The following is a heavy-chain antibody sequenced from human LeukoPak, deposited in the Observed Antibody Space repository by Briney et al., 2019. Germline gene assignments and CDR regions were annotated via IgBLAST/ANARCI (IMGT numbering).Heavy chain of an antibody. V-gene: IGHV3-21*01. CDR2: ISSSSSYI. CDR3: ASSPAGLWFGELFPNYYYYMDV. CDR1: GFTFSSYS. J-gene: IGHJ6*03. Sequence: GGSLRLSCAASGFTFSSYSMNWVRQAPGKGLEWVSSISSSSSYIYYADSVKGRFTISRDNAKNSLYLQMNSLRAEDTAVYYCASSPAGLWFGELFPNYYYYMDVWGKGTTVTVSS. D-gene: IGHD3-10*01.